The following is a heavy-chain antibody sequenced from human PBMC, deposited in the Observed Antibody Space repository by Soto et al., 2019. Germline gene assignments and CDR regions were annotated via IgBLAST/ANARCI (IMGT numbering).Heavy chain of an antibody. J-gene: IGHJ4*02. CDR1: GYAFTTYG. CDR3: ARGRYGAY. V-gene: IGHV1-18*01. D-gene: IGHD3-10*01. Sequence: QVHLVQSGAEVKKPGASVKVSCKGSGYAFTTYGINWVRQAPGQGLEWMGWISAHNGNTNYAQKLQGRVTVTRDTSTSTAYMELRSVRSDDTAGYYCARGRYGAYWGQGALVTVSS. CDR2: ISAHNGNT.